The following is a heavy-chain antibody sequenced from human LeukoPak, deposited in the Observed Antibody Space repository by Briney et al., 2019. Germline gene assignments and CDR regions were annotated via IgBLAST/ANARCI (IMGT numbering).Heavy chain of an antibody. J-gene: IGHJ4*02. D-gene: IGHD2-21*01. Sequence: GRSLRLSCAASGFTFSSYGVHWVRQAPGKGLEWVAVISYDGSSKYYADSVKGRFTISRDNSKNTLYLQMDSLRGEDTAVYYCAKDFRIGYSAHFDYWGQGALVTVSS. CDR1: GFTFSSYG. CDR2: ISYDGSSK. CDR3: AKDFRIGYSAHFDY. V-gene: IGHV3-30*18.